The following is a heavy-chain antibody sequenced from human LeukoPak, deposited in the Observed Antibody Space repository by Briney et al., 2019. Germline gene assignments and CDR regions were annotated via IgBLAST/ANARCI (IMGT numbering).Heavy chain of an antibody. J-gene: IGHJ4*02. V-gene: IGHV3-30*02. CDR1: GFTFSSYG. D-gene: IGHD3-22*01. Sequence: GGSLRLSCAASGFTFSSYGMHWVRQAPGRGLEWVAFIRYDGSNKYYADSVKGRFTISRDNSKNTLYLQMNSLRAEDTAVYYCAKCRRRYDSSGGFDYWGQGTLVTVSS. CDR2: IRYDGSNK. CDR3: AKCRRRYDSSGGFDY.